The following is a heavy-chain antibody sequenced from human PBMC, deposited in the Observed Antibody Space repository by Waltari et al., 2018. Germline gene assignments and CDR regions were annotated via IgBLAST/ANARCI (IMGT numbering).Heavy chain of an antibody. Sequence: QVQLQESGPGLVKPSETLSLTCTVSGGSISSYYWSWIRQPPGKGLEWIGYIYYSGSTNYNPSLKSRVTISVDTSKNQFSLKLSSVTAADTAVYYCARVYYGMDVWGQGTTVTVSS. CDR2: IYYSGST. V-gene: IGHV4-59*01. CDR1: GGSISSYY. CDR3: ARVYYGMDV. J-gene: IGHJ6*02.